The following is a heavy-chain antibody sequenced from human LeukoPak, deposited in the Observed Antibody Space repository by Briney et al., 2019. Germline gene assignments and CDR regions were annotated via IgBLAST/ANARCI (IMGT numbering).Heavy chain of an antibody. D-gene: IGHD3-22*01. CDR3: ARQGYYYDSSDAFDI. CDR2: IYYSGRT. Sequence: KTLSITCTVTVGSINSYYLSWIRQPPRKVLEWIWYIYYSGRTNYNPSLKSRVTISVDTSKNQLSLKLSPGTAADTAVYYCARQGYYYDSSDAFDIWGQGTMVTVSS. V-gene: IGHV4-59*08. J-gene: IGHJ3*02. CDR1: VGSINSYY.